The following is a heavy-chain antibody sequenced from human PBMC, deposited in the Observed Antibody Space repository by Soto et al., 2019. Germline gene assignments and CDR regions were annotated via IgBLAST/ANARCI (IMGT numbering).Heavy chain of an antibody. CDR1: GGSISSSHW. CDR2: IAHSGTS. V-gene: IGHV4-4*02. CDR3: ARVVLSITRGAFDA. D-gene: IGHD1-20*01. J-gene: IGHJ3*01. Sequence: QVQLQESGPGLVKPSGTLSLTCAVSGGSISSSHWWPWVRQSPGKGLEYIGEIAHSGTSNSNPSLRRRVTLSVDRSKNHFSLTLTSVTAADAAVYYCARVVLSITRGAFDAWGQGTPVIVSS.